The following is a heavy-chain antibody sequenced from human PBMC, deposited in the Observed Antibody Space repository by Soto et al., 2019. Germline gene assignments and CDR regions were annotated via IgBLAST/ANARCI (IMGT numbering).Heavy chain of an antibody. V-gene: IGHV3-74*01. J-gene: IGHJ3*01. Sequence: EVQLVESGGGVVQPGGSLRLSCAASGFTFSDYWIHWVRQTPGKGLVWVSRIKFDGGSANYADSVKGRFTISRDNARDTVYLEMNSLRAEDTAVYFCARGVRGHYGFDVWGQGTMVTVSS. D-gene: IGHD3-10*02. CDR3: ARGVRGHYGFDV. CDR2: IKFDGGSA. CDR1: GFTFSDYW.